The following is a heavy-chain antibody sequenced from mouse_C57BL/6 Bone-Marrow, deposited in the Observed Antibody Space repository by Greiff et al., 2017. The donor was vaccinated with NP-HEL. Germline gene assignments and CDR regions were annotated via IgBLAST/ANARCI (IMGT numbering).Heavy chain of an antibody. J-gene: IGHJ4*01. CDR2: IFPSASYT. Sequence: QVQLQQPGAELMMPGASVKLSCKASGYTFTGYWMQWVKQRPGHGLEWIGEIFPSASYTYYNHKFKGKATLTVDTSSNPAYMQLSSLTSEDSALYYCARGRLRRGCYAMDYWGQGTSVTVSS. V-gene: IGHV1-50*01. D-gene: IGHD2-4*01. CDR1: GYTFTGYW. CDR3: ARGRLRRGCYAMDY.